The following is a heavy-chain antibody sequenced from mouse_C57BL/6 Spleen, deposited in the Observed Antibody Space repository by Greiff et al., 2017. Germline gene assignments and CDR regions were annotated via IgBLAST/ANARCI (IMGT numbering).Heavy chain of an antibody. CDR1: GFSLTSYG. V-gene: IGHV2-2*01. D-gene: IGHD4-1*01. Sequence: VKLVESGPGLVQPSQSLSITCTVSGFSLTSYGVHWVRQSPGKGLEWLGVIWSGGSTDYNAAFISRLSISKDNSKSQVFFKMNSLQADDTAIYYCARKRGTGKAWFAYWGQGTLVTVSA. CDR3: ARKRGTGKAWFAY. CDR2: IWSGGST. J-gene: IGHJ3*01.